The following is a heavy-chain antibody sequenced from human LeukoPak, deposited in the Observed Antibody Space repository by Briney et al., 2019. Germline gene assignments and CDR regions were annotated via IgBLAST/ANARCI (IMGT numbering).Heavy chain of an antibody. D-gene: IGHD5-24*01. CDR3: ARDPDGSEAYFDY. CDR1: GFTFSSYG. Sequence: PGGSLRLSCAASGFTFSSYGMHWVRQAPGKGLEWVAVISYDGSNKYYADSVKGRFTISRDNSKNTLYLQMNSLRAEDTAVYYCARDPDGSEAYFDYWGQGTLVTVSS. V-gene: IGHV3-30*03. J-gene: IGHJ4*02. CDR2: ISYDGSNK.